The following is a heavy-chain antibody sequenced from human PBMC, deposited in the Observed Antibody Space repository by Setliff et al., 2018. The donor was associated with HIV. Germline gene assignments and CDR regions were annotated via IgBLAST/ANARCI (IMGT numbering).Heavy chain of an antibody. CDR1: GASIIGSY. CDR2: LSLTRES. V-gene: IGHV4-59*08. J-gene: IGHJ4*02. Sequence: SETLSLTCTVSGASIIGSYWIWIRQPPGKGLEWIGYLSLTRESKNNPSLNSRVTTSIDTSKNQFSLDLRSVTAADTAVYYCARHYDSSGKGDYFDDWGRGILVTVSS. CDR3: ARHYDSSGKGDYFDD. D-gene: IGHD3-22*01.